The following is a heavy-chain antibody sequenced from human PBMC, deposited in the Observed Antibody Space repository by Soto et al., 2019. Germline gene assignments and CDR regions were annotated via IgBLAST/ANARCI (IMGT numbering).Heavy chain of an antibody. Sequence: QVQLMQSGTEVKKPGASVKVSCEASGYTFGSYGISWVRQAPGQGLEGMGWISVYNGDTNYAQKFQGRVTMTGVTPRVTAYMELRTLRSGDTAVYFCARGSFGAVTSFDWFPHFDYWGQGTLVTVSS. V-gene: IGHV1-18*01. CDR3: ARGSFGAVTSFDWFPHFDY. CDR1: GYTFGSYG. J-gene: IGHJ4*02. CDR2: ISVYNGDT. D-gene: IGHD3-9*01.